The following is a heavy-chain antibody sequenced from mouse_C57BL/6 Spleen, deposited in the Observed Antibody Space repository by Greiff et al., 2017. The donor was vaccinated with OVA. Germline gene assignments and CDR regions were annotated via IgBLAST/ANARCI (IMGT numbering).Heavy chain of an antibody. CDR2: IYPSDSET. CDR3: ARYGMVGSAMDY. Sequence: QVQLQQPGAELVRPGSSVKLSCKASGYTFTSYWMDWVKQRPGQGLEWIGNIYPSDSETHYNQKFKDKATLTVDQSSSTAYIQLSSLTSEDSAVYYGARYGMVGSAMDYWGQGTSVTVSS. D-gene: IGHD2-2*01. CDR1: GYTFTSYW. J-gene: IGHJ4*01. V-gene: IGHV1-61*01.